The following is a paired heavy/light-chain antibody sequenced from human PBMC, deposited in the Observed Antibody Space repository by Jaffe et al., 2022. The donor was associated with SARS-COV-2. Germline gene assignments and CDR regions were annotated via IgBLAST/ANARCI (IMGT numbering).Heavy chain of an antibody. Sequence: QVQLVQSGAEVKKPGSSVKVSCKASGGTFSSYTISWVRQAPGQGLEWMGRIIPILGIANYAQKFQGRVTITADKSTSTAYMELSSLRSEDTAVYYCARDTANYDYVWGSYHHFDYWGQGTLVTVSS. CDR1: GGTFSSYT. D-gene: IGHD3-16*02. CDR2: IIPILGIA. CDR3: ARDTANYDYVWGSYHHFDY. J-gene: IGHJ4*02. V-gene: IGHV1-69*08.
Light chain of an antibody. J-gene: IGKJ4*01. V-gene: IGKV4-1*01. CDR2: WAS. Sequence: DIVMTQSPDSLAVSLGERATINCKSSQSVLYSSNNKNYLAWYQQKPGQPPKLLIYWASTRESGVPDRFSGSGSGTDFTLTISSLQAEDVAVYYCQQYYSTPGFGGGTKVEIK. CDR3: QQYYSTPG. CDR1: QSVLYSSNNKNY.